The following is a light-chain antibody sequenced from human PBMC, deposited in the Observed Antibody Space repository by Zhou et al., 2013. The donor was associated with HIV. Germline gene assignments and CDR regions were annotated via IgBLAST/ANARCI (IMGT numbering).Light chain of an antibody. CDR1: PGIDTY. CDR2: KAF. V-gene: IGKV1-9*01. Sequence: DIQLTQSPSLLSASVGDRVTITCRATPGIDTYLAWYQQRPGKAPKLLIYKAFSLESGVPSRFSGSGSGTEFTLTISSLQPEDFATYYCQQLNNFPYTFGQGTKLEIK. CDR3: QQLNNFPYT. J-gene: IGKJ2*01.